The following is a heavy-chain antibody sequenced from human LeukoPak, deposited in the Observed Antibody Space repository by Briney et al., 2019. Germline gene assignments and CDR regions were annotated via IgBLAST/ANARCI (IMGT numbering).Heavy chain of an antibody. CDR2: INDSGTT. J-gene: IGHJ4*02. Sequence: PSETLSLTCGVSSEFFSGYYWGWIRQPPGKGLEWIGDINDSGTTKYNPSLKSRVTMSVDTSKNQFSLKLSSVTAADTAVYYCAMSSSWPFDYWGQGTLVTVSS. D-gene: IGHD6-13*01. V-gene: IGHV4-34*01. CDR3: AMSSSWPFDY. CDR1: SEFFSGYY.